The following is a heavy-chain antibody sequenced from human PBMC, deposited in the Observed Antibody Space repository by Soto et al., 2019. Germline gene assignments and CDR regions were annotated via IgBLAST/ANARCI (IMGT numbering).Heavy chain of an antibody. D-gene: IGHD3-16*01. CDR3: ASRITFDY. CDR2: IYSSGST. J-gene: IGHJ4*02. V-gene: IGHV4-39*01. CDR1: GGSISSSSYY. Sequence: PSETLSLTCSASGGSISSSSYYWGWIRQPPGKGLEWIGSIYSSGSTYYNPPLKSRVTISVDTSKNQFSLKLSSVTAADTAVYYCASRITFDYWGQGTLVTVSS.